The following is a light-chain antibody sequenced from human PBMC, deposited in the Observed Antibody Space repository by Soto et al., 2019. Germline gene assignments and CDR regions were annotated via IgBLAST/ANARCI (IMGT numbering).Light chain of an antibody. CDR3: QTWGTGIVV. CDR1: SGHSTYA. CDR2: LNSDGSL. Sequence: QPVLTQSPSASASLGASVKLTCTLSSGHSTYAIAWHQQQPEKGPRYLMKLNSDGSLSKRDVIPDRFSGSSSGTERYLSISSLQSEDEADYYCQTWGTGIVVVGGGTKLTVL. J-gene: IGLJ3*02. V-gene: IGLV4-69*01.